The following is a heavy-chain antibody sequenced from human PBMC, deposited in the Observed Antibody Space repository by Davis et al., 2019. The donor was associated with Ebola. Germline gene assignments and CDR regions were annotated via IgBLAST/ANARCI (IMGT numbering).Heavy chain of an antibody. CDR2: INTSVGST. D-gene: IGHD3-22*01. CDR1: GYTFTSYY. CDR3: ARHDSSGYDAFDI. Sequence: ASVKVSCKASGYTFTSYYMHWVRQAPGQGLEWMGIINTSVGSTSYAQKFQGRVTMTRDTSTSTVYMELSSLRSEDTAVYYCARHDSSGYDAFDIWGQGTMVTVSS. V-gene: IGHV1-46*03. J-gene: IGHJ3*02.